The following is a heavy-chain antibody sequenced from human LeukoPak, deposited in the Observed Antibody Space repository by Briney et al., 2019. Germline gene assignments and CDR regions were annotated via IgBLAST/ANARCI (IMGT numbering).Heavy chain of an antibody. J-gene: IGHJ4*02. CDR2: INHSGST. CDR1: GGSFSGYY. D-gene: IGHD3-3*01. CDR3: ARRTRFPLRFFDY. V-gene: IGHV4-34*01. Sequence: SETLSLTCAVYGGSFSGYYWSWIRQPPGKGLEWIGEINHSGSTNYNPPLKSRVTISVDTSKNQFSLKLSSVTAADTAVYYCARRTRFPLRFFDYWGQGALVTVSS.